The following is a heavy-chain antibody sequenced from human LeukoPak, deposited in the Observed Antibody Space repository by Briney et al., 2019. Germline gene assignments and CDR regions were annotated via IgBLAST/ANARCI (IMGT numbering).Heavy chain of an antibody. CDR1: GFTFSSYA. Sequence: PGGSLRLSCAASGFTFSSYAMHRVRQAPGKGLEWVAVISYDGSNKYYADSVKGRFTISRDDSKNTLYLQMNSLRAEDTAVYYCPRDSGYFDYWGQGTLVTVSS. D-gene: IGHD3-10*01. CDR2: ISYDGSNK. J-gene: IGHJ4*02. CDR3: PRDSGYFDY. V-gene: IGHV3-30-3*01.